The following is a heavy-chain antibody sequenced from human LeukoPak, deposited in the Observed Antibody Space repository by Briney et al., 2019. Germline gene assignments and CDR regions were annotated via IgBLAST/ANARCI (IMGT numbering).Heavy chain of an antibody. V-gene: IGHV4-34*01. Sequence: PSETLSLTCAVYGGTFSGYYWSWIRQPPGKGLEGIGEINHSGSTDYNPSLKSRVTISVDTSKNQFYLKLSSVTAADTAVYYCARGIVDVPGAICLSRPGARFDYWGKGTLVTVSS. CDR1: GGTFSGYY. CDR2: INHSGST. J-gene: IGHJ4*02. CDR3: ARGIVDVPGAICLSRPGARFDY. D-gene: IGHD2-2*02.